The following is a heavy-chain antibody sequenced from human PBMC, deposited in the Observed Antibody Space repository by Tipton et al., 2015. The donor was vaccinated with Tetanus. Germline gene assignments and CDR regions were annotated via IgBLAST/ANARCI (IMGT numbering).Heavy chain of an antibody. CDR3: ARDFRERSGTYYSYYYTMDV. V-gene: IGHV4-4*07. CDR2: VYSSGST. CDR1: GSSLNTFY. Sequence: GLVKPSETLSLTCTVSGSSLNTFYWNWIRQPAGKGLEWIGRVYSSGSTNYNPPLKSRVTMSIDASKNQFSLGLTSVTAADTAVYYCARDFRERSGTYYSYYYTMDVWGQGTRSPSP. J-gene: IGHJ6*02. D-gene: IGHD1-26*01.